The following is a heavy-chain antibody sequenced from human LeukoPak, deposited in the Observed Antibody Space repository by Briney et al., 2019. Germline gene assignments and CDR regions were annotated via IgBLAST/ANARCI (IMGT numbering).Heavy chain of an antibody. D-gene: IGHD3-22*01. CDR2: ISHSFGST. CDR1: GFTFSNYA. CDR3: AKDIGYYDSSGYYKIGAFDI. Sequence: GGSLRLSCAASGFTFSNYAMTWVRQAPGKGLEWVSFISHSFGSTSYADSVQGRFTISRDNAKNSLYLQMNSLRAEDTALYYCAKDIGYYDSSGYYKIGAFDIWGQGTMVTVSS. J-gene: IGHJ3*02. V-gene: IGHV3-23*01.